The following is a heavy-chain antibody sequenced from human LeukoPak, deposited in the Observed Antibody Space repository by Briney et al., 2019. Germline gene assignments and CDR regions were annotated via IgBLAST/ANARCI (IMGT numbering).Heavy chain of an antibody. Sequence: GGSLRLSCAASGFTFSSYAIHWVRRAPGKGLEWVAVISFDGSNKYYADSVKGRFTISRDNSKNTLYLQMNSLRAEDTAVYYCAKMGGLQRAFDYWGQGSLVTVSS. CDR2: ISFDGSNK. V-gene: IGHV3-30-3*02. CDR3: AKMGGLQRAFDY. J-gene: IGHJ4*02. D-gene: IGHD5-24*01. CDR1: GFTFSSYA.